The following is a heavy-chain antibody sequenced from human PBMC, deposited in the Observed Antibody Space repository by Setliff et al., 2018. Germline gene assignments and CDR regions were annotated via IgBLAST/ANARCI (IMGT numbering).Heavy chain of an antibody. J-gene: IGHJ4*02. CDR2: TSYDGINK. CDR3: VKGTLPYCTGPTCYPLDH. Sequence: PGGSLRLSCAASGFTFSSYPMHWVRQAPGKGLEWVAVTSYDGINKYYAESVQGRFTISRDNSKNTLYLQMNSLRDADTAIYYCVKGTLPYCTGPTCYPLDHWGQGTLVTVSS. CDR1: GFTFSSYP. V-gene: IGHV3-30*07. D-gene: IGHD2-8*02.